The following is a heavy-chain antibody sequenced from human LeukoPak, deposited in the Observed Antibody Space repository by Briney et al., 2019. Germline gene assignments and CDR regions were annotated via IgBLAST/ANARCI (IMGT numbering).Heavy chain of an antibody. CDR2: IWYDGSNT. CDR3: ARGIDYTVTTSCYFEY. CDR1: GFTFSSYG. J-gene: IGHJ4*02. V-gene: IGHV3-33*01. Sequence: GGSLPVSRAASGFTFSSYGMHWVRQAPGKGLEWVAVIWYDGSNTYYAESVKGRFNISRDNSKNTLSLQLNSLRAEDTAVYYCARGIDYTVTTSCYFEYWGQGTLVTVSS. D-gene: IGHD4-17*01.